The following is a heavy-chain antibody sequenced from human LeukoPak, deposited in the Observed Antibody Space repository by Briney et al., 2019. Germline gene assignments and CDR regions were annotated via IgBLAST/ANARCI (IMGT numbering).Heavy chain of an antibody. CDR2: ISSSSSYI. CDR3: ARARYFDWLIVDY. J-gene: IGHJ4*02. Sequence: GGSLRLSCAASGFTFSSYSMNWAPQLQGRGWEWAPSISSSSSYIYYADSVKGRYTICRDNAKNSVHLQMNSLRAEDTAVYYCARARYFDWLIVDYWGQGTLVTVSS. CDR1: GFTFSSYS. V-gene: IGHV3-21*01. D-gene: IGHD3-9*01.